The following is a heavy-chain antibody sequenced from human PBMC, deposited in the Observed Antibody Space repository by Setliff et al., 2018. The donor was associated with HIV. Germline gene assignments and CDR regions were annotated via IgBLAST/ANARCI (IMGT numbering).Heavy chain of an antibody. CDR2: INHSEIT. CDR3: ARKGVDLDFGVDAFDM. CDR1: GGSFSNYY. V-gene: IGHV4-34*01. Sequence: SETLSLTCAVYGGSFSNYYWSWIRQTPGEGPEWIGEINHSEITKYNPYFESRVTISLDTSKNQFTQKLTYVNAADTSVYYCARKGVDLDFGVDAFDMWGQGTMVTVSS. J-gene: IGHJ3*02. D-gene: IGHD3-10*01.